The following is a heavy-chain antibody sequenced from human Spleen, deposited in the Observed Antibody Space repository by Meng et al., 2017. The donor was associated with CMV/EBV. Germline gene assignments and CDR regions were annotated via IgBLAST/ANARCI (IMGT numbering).Heavy chain of an antibody. J-gene: IGHJ6*02. CDR2: ISHDGSKN. D-gene: IGHD4-11*01. CDR1: GFTFSTYA. V-gene: IGHV3-30*04. Sequence: GESLKISCAASGFTFSTYAIHWVRQAPGKGLEWVAIISHDGSKNSYADSVKGRFTISRDNSKNTLHLQMNSLRAEDTAVYFCARADSNYNNYYYGMDVWGQGTTVTVSS. CDR3: ARADSNYNNYYYGMDV.